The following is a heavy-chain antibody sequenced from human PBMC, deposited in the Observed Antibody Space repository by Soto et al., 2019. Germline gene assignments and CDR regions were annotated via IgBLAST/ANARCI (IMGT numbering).Heavy chain of an antibody. CDR1: GGSLSSYY. CDR3: ARTPDQYGSGGPFVEYYFDY. J-gene: IGHJ4*02. CDR2: IYYSGST. D-gene: IGHD3-10*01. V-gene: IGHV4-59*08. Sequence: SETLSLTSTVSGGSLSSYYWSWIRQPPGKGLEWIGYIYYSGSTNYNPSLKSRVTISVDTSKNQFSLKLSSVTAADTAVYYCARTPDQYGSGGPFVEYYFDYWGQGTLVTAPQ.